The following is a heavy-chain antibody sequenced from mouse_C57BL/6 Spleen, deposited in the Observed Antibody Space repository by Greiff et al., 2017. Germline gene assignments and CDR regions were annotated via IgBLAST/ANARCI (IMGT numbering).Heavy chain of an antibody. CDR2: ISNGGGST. CDR3: ARHRYAMDY. J-gene: IGHJ4*01. Sequence: EVKLVESGGGLVQPGGSLKLSCAASGFTFSDYYMYWVRQTPEKRLEWVAYISNGGGSTYYPDTVKGRFTISRDNAKNTLYLQMGRLKSEDTAMYYCARHRYAMDYWGQGTSVTVSS. CDR1: GFTFSDYY. V-gene: IGHV5-12*01.